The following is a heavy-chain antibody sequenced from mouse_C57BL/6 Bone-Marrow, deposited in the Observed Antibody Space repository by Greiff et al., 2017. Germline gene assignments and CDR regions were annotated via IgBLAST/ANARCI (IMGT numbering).Heavy chain of an antibody. D-gene: IGHD2-2*01. J-gene: IGHJ4*01. CDR2: IWSGGST. Sequence: VHLVESGPGLVQPSQSLSITCTVSGFSLTSYGVHWVRQSPGKGLEWLGVIWSGGSTDYNAAFISRLSISKDNSKSQVFFKMNSLQADDTAIYYCARKTTMVTTRGYAMDYWGQGTSVTVSS. CDR1: GFSLTSYG. V-gene: IGHV2-2*01. CDR3: ARKTTMVTTRGYAMDY.